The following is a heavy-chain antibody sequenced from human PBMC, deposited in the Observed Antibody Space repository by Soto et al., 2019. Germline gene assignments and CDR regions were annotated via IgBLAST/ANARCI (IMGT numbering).Heavy chain of an antibody. V-gene: IGHV1-46*01. CDR3: ARDSHIVGATSNFDY. Sequence: WASVKVSCKASGYTFTSYYMHWVRQAPGQGLEWMGIINPSGGSTSYAQKFQGRVTMTRDTSTSTVYMELSSLRSEDTAVYYCARDSHIVGATSNFDYWGQGTLVTVSS. CDR1: GYTFTSYY. J-gene: IGHJ4*02. D-gene: IGHD1-26*01. CDR2: INPSGGST.